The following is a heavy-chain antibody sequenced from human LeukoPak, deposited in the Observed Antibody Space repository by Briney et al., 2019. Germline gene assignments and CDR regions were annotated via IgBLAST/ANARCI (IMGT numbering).Heavy chain of an antibody. J-gene: IGHJ4*02. CDR2: ISYSGST. CDR1: GASINNYY. V-gene: IGHV4-59*01. CDR3: ARVPRSSGTYWLDPYYFDY. Sequence: SETLSLTCTVSGASINNYYWSWLRQPPGKGLEWIGYISYSGSTNYNPSLTSRVTISIDTSTKQFSLRLSSVTAADTAVYYCARVPRSSGTYWLDPYYFDYWGQGTLVTVSS. D-gene: IGHD1-26*01.